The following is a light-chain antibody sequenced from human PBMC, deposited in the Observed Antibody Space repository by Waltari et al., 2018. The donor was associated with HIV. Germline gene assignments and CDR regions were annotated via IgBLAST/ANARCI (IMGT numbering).Light chain of an antibody. CDR2: GNS. J-gene: IGLJ3*02. V-gene: IGLV1-40*01. CDR3: QSYDNSLSAWV. Sequence: QSVLTQPPSVSGAPGQRVTISCTGSSSNIGAGYDVHWYQQLPGTTPKLLVYGNSNRPSGVPDRFSGSKSATSASLASTGLQAEDEAEYYCQSYDNSLSAWVFGGGTKLTVL. CDR1: SSNIGAGYD.